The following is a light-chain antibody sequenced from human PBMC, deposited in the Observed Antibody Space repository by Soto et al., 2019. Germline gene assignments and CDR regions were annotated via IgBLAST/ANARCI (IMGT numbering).Light chain of an antibody. CDR1: QSVSSSY. V-gene: IGKV3-20*01. J-gene: IGKJ4*01. CDR3: QQPPASLSP. CDR2: DTS. Sequence: RASQSVSSSYLAWYQQTRGQAPRLLVYDTSYRATGVPDRFSGSGSGTASNVTVRRLQHEDSAVYPCQQPPASLSPIAGGTKVNIK.